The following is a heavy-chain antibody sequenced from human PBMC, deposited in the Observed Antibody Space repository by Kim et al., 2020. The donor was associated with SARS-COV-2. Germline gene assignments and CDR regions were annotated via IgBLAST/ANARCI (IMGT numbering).Heavy chain of an antibody. V-gene: IGHV3-21*01. CDR2: VSPSHNI. CDR1: GFRINNHY. CDR3: ALKFHYGSGTYYPFDS. Sequence: GGSLRLSCAASGFRINNHYINWVRQAPGRGLEWVSSVSPSHNIYYADSVKGRFSLFRDNAQNSVSLQMSSLTIEDTGVYYCALKFHYGSGTYYPFDSWGQGALVDVSS. J-gene: IGHJ4*02. D-gene: IGHD3-10*01.